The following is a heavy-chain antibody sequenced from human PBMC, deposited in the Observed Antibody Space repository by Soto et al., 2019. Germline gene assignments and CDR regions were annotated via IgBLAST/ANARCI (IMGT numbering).Heavy chain of an antibody. CDR1: GFSLSTSGVG. V-gene: IGHV2-5*02. J-gene: IGHJ4*02. CDR2: IYWDDDK. Sequence: QITLKESGPTLVKPTQTLTLTCTFSGFSLSTSGVGVGWIRQPPGKALEWLALIYWDDDKRYSPSLKSRLTITKDTSTNQVVLTMTNMDPVDTATYYCAHSRGSGSHQLGYFDYWGQGTLVTVSS. CDR3: AHSRGSGSHQLGYFDY. D-gene: IGHD1-26*01.